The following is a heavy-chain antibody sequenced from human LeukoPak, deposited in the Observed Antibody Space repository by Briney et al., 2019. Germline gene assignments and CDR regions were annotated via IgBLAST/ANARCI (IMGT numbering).Heavy chain of an antibody. CDR3: ARLRGSYSCLDY. J-gene: IGHJ4*02. CDR2: IYPGDSDT. V-gene: IGHV5-51*01. CDR1: GYSFTSYW. Sequence: GESLKISCTGSGYSFTSYWIGWVRQIPGKGLEWMGIIYPGDSDTRYSPSFQGQATISADKSISTAYLQWSSLKASDTAMYCCARLRGSYSCLDYWGQGTLVTVSS. D-gene: IGHD1-26*01.